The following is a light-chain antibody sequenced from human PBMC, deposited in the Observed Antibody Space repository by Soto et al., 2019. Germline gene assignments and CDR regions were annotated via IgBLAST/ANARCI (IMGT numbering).Light chain of an antibody. CDR1: RSVSSRY. J-gene: IGKJ2*01. Sequence: ESMLTQSPGTRSLSPGERATLSCRASRSVSSRYISWYQQKPGQAPRLLIYGASIRATGIPDRFSGSGSGTDFTLTISRLEAEDFAVYYCQQFGDSPPAFTFGQGTKLEI. CDR2: GAS. CDR3: QQFGDSPPAFT. V-gene: IGKV3-20*01.